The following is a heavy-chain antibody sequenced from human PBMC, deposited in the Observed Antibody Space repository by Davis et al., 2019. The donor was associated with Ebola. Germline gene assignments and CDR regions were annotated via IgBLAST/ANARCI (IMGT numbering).Heavy chain of an antibody. D-gene: IGHD2-15*01. CDR2: INHSGST. Sequence: PSETLSLTCAVYGGSFSGYYWSWIRQPPGKGLEWIGEINHSGSTNYNPSLKSRVTISVDTSKNQFSLKLSSVTAADTAVYYCARGPVVVVAATPNYYGTDVWGQGTTVTVSS. J-gene: IGHJ6*02. CDR1: GGSFSGYY. V-gene: IGHV4-34*01. CDR3: ARGPVVVVAATPNYYGTDV.